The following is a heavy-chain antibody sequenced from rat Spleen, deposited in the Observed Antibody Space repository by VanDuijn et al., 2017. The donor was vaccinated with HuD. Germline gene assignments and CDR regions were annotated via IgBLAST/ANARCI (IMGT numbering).Heavy chain of an antibody. CDR1: GFTFDDYG. J-gene: IGHJ4*01. CDR3: TTGGTTLYVMDV. CDR2: ISYDGSST. D-gene: IGHD1-10*01. V-gene: IGHV5-29*01. Sequence: EVKLVESGGGLVQPGRSLKLSCAASGFTFDDYGMAWVRQAPTKGLEWVATISYDGSSTYYRDSVKGRFTISRDNAKSTLYLQMDSLRSEDTATYYCTTGGTTLYVMDVWGKGASVTVSS.